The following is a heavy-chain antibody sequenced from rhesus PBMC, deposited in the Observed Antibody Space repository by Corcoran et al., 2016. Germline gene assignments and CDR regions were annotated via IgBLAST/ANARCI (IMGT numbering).Heavy chain of an antibody. J-gene: IGHJ4*01. V-gene: IGHV4-169*02. CDR1: GGSISSSY. Sequence: QLQLQESGPGLAKPSETLSVTCAVSGGSISSSYWSWLRQAPGKGLEWIGYIYGSGSSTNYNPSLKSRVTLSVDTSKNQLSLKLSSVTAADTAVYYCASRTRGDFDYWGQGVLVTVSS. CDR2: IYGSGSST. D-gene: IGHD1-1*01. CDR3: ASRTRGDFDY.